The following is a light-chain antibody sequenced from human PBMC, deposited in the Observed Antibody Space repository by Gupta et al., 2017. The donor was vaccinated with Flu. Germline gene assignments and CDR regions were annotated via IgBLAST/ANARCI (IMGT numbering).Light chain of an antibody. V-gene: IGKV1-39*01. CDR2: TVS. J-gene: IGKJ2*01. CDR3: QQTHSAPQFT. Sequence: DIQMTQSPSSLSASVGDRVTITCRTSRTISTYLNWYQQKSGRAPSLLIYTVSTLHSGVPSRFSGSGYGTEFTLTIDSLAPEDVATYYCQQTHSAPQFTFGQGTKLELK. CDR1: RTISTY.